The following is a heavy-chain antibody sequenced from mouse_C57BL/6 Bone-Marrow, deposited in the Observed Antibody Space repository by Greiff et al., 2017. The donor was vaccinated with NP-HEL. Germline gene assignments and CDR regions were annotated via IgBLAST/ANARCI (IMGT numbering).Heavy chain of an antibody. Sequence: VQLQESGAELVKPGASVKMSCTASGYTFTTYPIEWVKQNHGKSLEWIGNFHPYNDDTEYNEKFKHKATLTVDKSSSTVYLELSRVTSDYASVYYGARGGNYWYYFDYWGQGTSLTVSS. D-gene: IGHD2-1*01. CDR2: FHPYNDDT. CDR1: GYTFTTYP. CDR3: ARGGNYWYYFDY. V-gene: IGHV1-47*01. J-gene: IGHJ2*03.